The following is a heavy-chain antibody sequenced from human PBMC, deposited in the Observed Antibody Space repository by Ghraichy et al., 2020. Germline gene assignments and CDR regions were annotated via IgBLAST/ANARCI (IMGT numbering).Heavy chain of an antibody. CDR2: IHYSGST. J-gene: IGHJ6*02. CDR3: AREETVNYYYYGMDV. CDR1: GGSISSSTYY. Sequence: LSLTCTVSGGSISSSTYYWGWIRQPPGKGLEWIGSIHYSGSTYYNPSLKSRVTISVDTSKNQFSLKLSSVTAADTAVYYCAREETVNYYYYGMDVWGQGTTVTVSS. D-gene: IGHD4-17*01. V-gene: IGHV4-39*02.